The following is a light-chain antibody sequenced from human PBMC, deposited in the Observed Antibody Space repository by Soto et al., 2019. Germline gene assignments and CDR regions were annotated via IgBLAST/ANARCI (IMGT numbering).Light chain of an antibody. CDR2: QTS. J-gene: IGKJ1*01. V-gene: IGKV3-11*01. CDR1: QYINTR. Sequence: EIALTQSPATLSSFPGDRVTLSCRARQYINTRLAWYQHRPGQAPRLLIYQTSLRAAGIPARFSASGSGTAFTLTFTDVQPEDFALYYCHQRQSWPRTFGQGT. CDR3: HQRQSWPRT.